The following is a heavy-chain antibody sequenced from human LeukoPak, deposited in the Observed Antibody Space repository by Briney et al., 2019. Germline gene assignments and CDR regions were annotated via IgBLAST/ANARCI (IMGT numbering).Heavy chain of an antibody. CDR2: ITPSGGRT. CDR1: GYTFTSYY. D-gene: IGHD3-3*01. V-gene: IGHV1-46*01. J-gene: IGHJ3*02. CDR3: ARVRVKDYDFWSGYYSNDAFDI. Sequence: ASLKVSCKASGYTFTSYYMHSVRHTPRQGLEWMGIITPSGGRTSYAQKFHGRVTMNKDPSTRTVYMELSSLRSEDTAVYYCARVRVKDYDFWSGYYSNDAFDIWGQGTMVTVSS.